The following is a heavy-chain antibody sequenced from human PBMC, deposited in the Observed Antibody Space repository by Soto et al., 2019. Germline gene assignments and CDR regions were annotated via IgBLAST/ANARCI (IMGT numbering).Heavy chain of an antibody. V-gene: IGHV4-34*01. J-gene: IGHJ5*02. CDR3: ARGEYSSSLVGRGVFDP. CDR1: GGSFSGYY. D-gene: IGHD6-6*01. Sequence: SETLSLTCAVYGGSFSGYYWSWIRQPPGKGLEWIGEINHSGSTNYNPSLKSRVAISVDTSKNQFSLRLSSVTAADTAVYYWARGEYSSSLVGRGVFDPWGQGTLVTVSS. CDR2: INHSGST.